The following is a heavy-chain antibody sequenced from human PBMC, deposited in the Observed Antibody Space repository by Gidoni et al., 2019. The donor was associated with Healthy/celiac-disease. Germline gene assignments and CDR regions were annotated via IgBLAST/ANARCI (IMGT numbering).Heavy chain of an antibody. V-gene: IGHV4-39*01. CDR3: ASANSSSWYQYYYYGMDV. D-gene: IGHD6-13*01. J-gene: IGHJ6*02. CDR1: GGPMSSSSNY. CDR2: IYHSGST. Sequence: CTVSGGPMSSSSNYWCWIRQHPGKGLEWIGRIYHSGSTYYIPSLKSPVTISVDTSKNQFSLKLSSVTAAAAAGYYCASANSSSWYQYYYYGMDVWGQGTTVTVSS.